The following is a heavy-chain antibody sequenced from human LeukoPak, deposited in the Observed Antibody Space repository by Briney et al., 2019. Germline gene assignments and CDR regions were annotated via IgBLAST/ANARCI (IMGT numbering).Heavy chain of an antibody. J-gene: IGHJ4*02. CDR1: GGSISSSSYY. CDR3: ATPKVAGPFDY. CDR2: IYYSGST. Sequence: PSETLSLTCTVSGGSISSSSYYWGWIRQPPGKGLEWIGSIYYSGSTYYNPSLKSRVTISVDTSKNQFSLKLSSVTAADTAVYYCATPKVAGPFDYWGQGTLVTVSS. V-gene: IGHV4-39*01. D-gene: IGHD6-19*01.